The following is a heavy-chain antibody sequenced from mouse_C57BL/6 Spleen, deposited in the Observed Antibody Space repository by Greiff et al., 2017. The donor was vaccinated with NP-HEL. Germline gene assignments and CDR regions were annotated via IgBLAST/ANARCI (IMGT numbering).Heavy chain of an antibody. CDR2: IDPSDSYT. J-gene: IGHJ2*01. Sequence: QVQLQQPGAELVMPGASVKLSCKASGYTFTSYWMHWVKQRPGQGLEWIGEIDPSDSYTKYNQKFKGKSTLTVDKSSSTAYMQLSSLTSEDSAVYYCARSITTVVAPDYWGQGTTLTVSS. CDR1: GYTFTSYW. CDR3: ARSITTVVAPDY. V-gene: IGHV1-69*01. D-gene: IGHD1-1*01.